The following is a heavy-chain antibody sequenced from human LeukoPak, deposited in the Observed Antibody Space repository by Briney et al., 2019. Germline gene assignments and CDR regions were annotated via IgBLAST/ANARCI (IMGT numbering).Heavy chain of an antibody. J-gene: IGHJ4*02. CDR2: INPNSGGT. CDR3: ASPGFRYYDSSGYTSLGY. CDR1: GYTFTGYY. D-gene: IGHD3-22*01. V-gene: IGHV1-2*02. Sequence: GASVKVSCKASGYTFTGYYMHWVRQAPGQGLEWMGWINPNSGGTNYAQKFQGRVTMTRDTSISTAYMELSRLRSDDTAVYYCASPGFRYYDSSGYTSLGYWGQGTLVTVSS.